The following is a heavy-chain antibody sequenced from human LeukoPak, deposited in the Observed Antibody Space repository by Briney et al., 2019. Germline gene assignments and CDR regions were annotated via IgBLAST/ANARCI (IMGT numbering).Heavy chain of an antibody. Sequence: PGGSLRLSCAASGFTFSSYSMNWVRQAPGKGLEWVSSISSSSSYIYYADSVKGRFTISRDNAKNSLYLQMNSLRAEDTAVYYCAIHPTTVTALRDYWGQGTLVTVSS. CDR2: ISSSSSYI. V-gene: IGHV3-21*01. CDR1: GFTFSSYS. D-gene: IGHD4-17*01. J-gene: IGHJ4*02. CDR3: AIHPTTVTALRDY.